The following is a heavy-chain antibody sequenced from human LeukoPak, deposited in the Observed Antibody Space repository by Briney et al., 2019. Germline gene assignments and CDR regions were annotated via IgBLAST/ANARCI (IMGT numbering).Heavy chain of an antibody. D-gene: IGHD3-3*01. V-gene: IGHV1-69*04. CDR1: GGTFSSYA. J-gene: IGHJ4*02. CDR3: ASTQNPTYYDFWSGVMDY. Sequence: SVKVSCKASGGTFSSYAISWVRQAPGQGLEWMGRIIPILGIANYAQKFQGRVTITADKSTSTAYLELSSLRSEDTAVYYCASTQNPTYYDFWSGVMDYWGQGTLVTVSS. CDR2: IIPILGIA.